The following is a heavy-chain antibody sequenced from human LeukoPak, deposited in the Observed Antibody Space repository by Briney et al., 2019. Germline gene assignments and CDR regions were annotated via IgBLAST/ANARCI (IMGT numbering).Heavy chain of an antibody. V-gene: IGHV3-9*01. Sequence: GGSLRLSCAASGFTFNDYAMHWVRQSPGKGLEGVSCLSWNGNSLGYADSVKGRFTISRDNAKNSLYLQMSSLRVEDTALYYCAKDVRGDGYNSPWDFWGQGTLVTVSS. CDR3: AKDVRGDGYNSPWDF. J-gene: IGHJ4*02. CDR2: LSWNGNSL. D-gene: IGHD5-24*01. CDR1: GFTFNDYA.